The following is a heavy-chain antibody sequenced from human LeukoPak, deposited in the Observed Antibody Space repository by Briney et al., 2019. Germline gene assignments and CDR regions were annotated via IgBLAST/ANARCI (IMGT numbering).Heavy chain of an antibody. J-gene: IGHJ5*02. CDR2: IYPGDSDT. CDR3: ARLNRGYCGGDCFSWFDP. V-gene: IGHV5-51*01. CDR1: GYRFTNYW. D-gene: IGHD2-21*02. Sequence: GESLKTSCKGSGYRFTNYWIGWVRQMPGKGLEWMGIIYPGDSDTTYSPSFQGQVTISADKSISTAYLQWSSLKASDTAMYYCARLNRGYCGGDCFSWFDPWGQGTLVTVSS.